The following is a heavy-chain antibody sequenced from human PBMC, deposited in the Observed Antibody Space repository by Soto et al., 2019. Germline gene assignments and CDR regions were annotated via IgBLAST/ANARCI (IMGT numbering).Heavy chain of an antibody. J-gene: IGHJ4*02. Sequence: GSLRLSCAASGFTFSIYGMSWVRQGPGKGLEWVSGISGSGTTTYYADFVKGHFTISRDNSKNTLYLQMNSLRAEDTAVYYCAKDLAGATRGRFDYWGQGALVTVSS. CDR1: GFTFSIYG. CDR2: ISGSGTTT. CDR3: AKDLAGATRGRFDY. V-gene: IGHV3-23*01. D-gene: IGHD1-26*01.